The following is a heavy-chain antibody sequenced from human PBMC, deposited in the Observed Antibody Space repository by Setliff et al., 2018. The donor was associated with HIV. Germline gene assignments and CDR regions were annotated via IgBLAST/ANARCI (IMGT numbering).Heavy chain of an antibody. J-gene: IGHJ4*02. V-gene: IGHV1-2*02. CDR2: ITPDSGGT. CDR3: AREWRTAMVKYYFDY. Sequence: ASVKVSCKASGYTFSDSFIHWVRQAPGQGLEWMGWITPDSGGTNYAQKFQGRVTMTRDTSISTAYMELRSLRSDDTAVYYCAREWRTAMVKYYFDYWGQGTLVTVSS. CDR1: GYTFSDSF. D-gene: IGHD5-18*01.